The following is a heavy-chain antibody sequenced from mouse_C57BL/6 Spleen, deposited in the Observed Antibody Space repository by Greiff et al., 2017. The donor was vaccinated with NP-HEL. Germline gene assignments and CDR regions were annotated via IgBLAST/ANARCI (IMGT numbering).Heavy chain of an antibody. D-gene: IGHD1-1*01. CDR3: TYYCGRGYFDY. Sequence: VQLQQSGAELARPGASVTLSCKASGYTFTDYEMHWVKQTPVHGLEWIGAIDPDTGGTAYNQKFKGKAILTADKSSSTAYMELRSLTSEDSAVDDCTYYCGRGYFDYWGQGTTLTVSS. CDR2: IDPDTGGT. CDR1: GYTFTDYE. J-gene: IGHJ2*01. V-gene: IGHV1-15*01.